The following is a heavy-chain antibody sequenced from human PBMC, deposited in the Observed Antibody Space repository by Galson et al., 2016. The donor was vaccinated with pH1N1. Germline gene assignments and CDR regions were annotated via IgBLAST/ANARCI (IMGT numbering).Heavy chain of an antibody. D-gene: IGHD3-10*01. CDR3: SRGHFGWAFDV. V-gene: IGHV3-11*01. J-gene: IGHJ3*01. Sequence: SLRLSCAASGFPFSHYYMGWIRQAPRKGLELISYISGSDTTIYYADSVRGRFTISKDNAQNSLYLHMNSLRAEDTAVYYCSRGHFGWAFDVWGQGTMVTVSP. CDR2: ISGSDTTI. CDR1: GFPFSHYY.